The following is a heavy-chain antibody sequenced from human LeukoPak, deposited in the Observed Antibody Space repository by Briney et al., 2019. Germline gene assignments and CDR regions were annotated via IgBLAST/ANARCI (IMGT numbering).Heavy chain of an antibody. CDR2: ISSGSSYI. D-gene: IGHD2/OR15-2a*01. CDR1: GFTFSNYY. Sequence: GGSLRLSCAASGFTFSNYYMNWVRQAPGRGLEWVSSISSGSSYIYYADSVKGRFTISRDNAKNSLYLQMDSLRAEDTAVYYCAREISVDYWGQGTLVTVSS. J-gene: IGHJ4*02. CDR3: AREISVDY. V-gene: IGHV3-21*06.